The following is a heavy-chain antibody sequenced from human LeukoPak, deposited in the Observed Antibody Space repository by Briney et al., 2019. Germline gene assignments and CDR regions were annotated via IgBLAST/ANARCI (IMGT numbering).Heavy chain of an antibody. CDR2: IYSGGST. D-gene: IGHD3-22*01. CDR1: GFTVSSNY. J-gene: IGHJ3*02. CDR3: ARTYYYDSSGYPKDSDAFDI. Sequence: PGGSLRLSCAASGFTVSSNYMSWVRQAPGKGLEWVSFIYSGGSTYYADSVKGRFTISRDNSKNTLYLQMNSLRAEDTAVYYCARTYYYDSSGYPKDSDAFDIWGQGTMVTVSS. V-gene: IGHV3-53*01.